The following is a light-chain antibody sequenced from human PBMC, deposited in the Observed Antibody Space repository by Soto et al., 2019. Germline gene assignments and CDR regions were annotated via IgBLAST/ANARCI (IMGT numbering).Light chain of an antibody. CDR2: WAS. V-gene: IGKV4-1*01. CDR1: QSVLYSSNNKNY. CDR3: QQYYSTPLWT. J-gene: IGKJ1*01. Sequence: DIVMTQSPDSLAVSLGERATINCKSSQSVLYSSNNKNYLAWYQQKPGQPPKLLIYWASTRESGVPDRFSGSGSGTDFTLTISSLQAEDVAVYYCQQYYSTPLWTFGLGTKVEIK.